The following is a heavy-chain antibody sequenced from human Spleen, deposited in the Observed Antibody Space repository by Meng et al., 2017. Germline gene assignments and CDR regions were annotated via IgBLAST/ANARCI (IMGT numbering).Heavy chain of an antibody. V-gene: IGHV2-70*01. D-gene: IGHD3-16*01. Sequence: SGPTLVKPTQTLTLTCTFSGFSLSTSGVCVSWIRQPPGKALEWLALIDWDDDKYYSTSLKTRLTISKDTSKNQVVLRVTNMDPVDTATYYCARDYVWGSDWGYFDYWGQGTLVTVSS. J-gene: IGHJ4*02. CDR2: IDWDDDK. CDR1: GFSLSTSGVC. CDR3: ARDYVWGSDWGYFDY.